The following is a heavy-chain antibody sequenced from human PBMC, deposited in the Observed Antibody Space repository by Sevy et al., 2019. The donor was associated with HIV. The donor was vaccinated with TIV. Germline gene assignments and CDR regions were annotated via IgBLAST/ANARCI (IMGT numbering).Heavy chain of an antibody. CDR2: ISWNSVSL. V-gene: IGHV3-9*01. Sequence: GGSLRLSCAASGFSFGDYAMHWVRQAPGKGLEWVSGISWNSVSLGYADSVKGRFTISRDNAKNSLFLQMNRLRSEDTALYYCAKDNRPATMSNSSYYYYYGMDVWGQGTTVTVSS. CDR1: GFSFGDYA. J-gene: IGHJ6*02. D-gene: IGHD6-6*01. CDR3: AKDNRPATMSNSSYYYYYGMDV.